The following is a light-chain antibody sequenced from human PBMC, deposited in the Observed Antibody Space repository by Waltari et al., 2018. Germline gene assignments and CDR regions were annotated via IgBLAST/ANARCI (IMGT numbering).Light chain of an antibody. V-gene: IGKV1-13*02. CDR1: QGISSY. Sequence: IQMSQSPSSLSASVGDRVTITCRASQGISSYLNWYQQKPGKAPKLLIYYANSLASGVPSRFSGSGSGTEFTLTISSLQPEDFATYYCQQGNSYPLTFGGGTKEEIK. J-gene: IGKJ4*01. CDR2: YAN. CDR3: QQGNSYPLT.